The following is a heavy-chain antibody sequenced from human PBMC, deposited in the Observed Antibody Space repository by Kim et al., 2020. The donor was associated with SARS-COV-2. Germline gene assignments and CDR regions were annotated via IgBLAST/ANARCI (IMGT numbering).Heavy chain of an antibody. CDR3: ARRLSPNYYDSSGYYRRLYYYYGMDV. D-gene: IGHD3-22*01. V-gene: IGHV4-59*08. J-gene: IGHJ6*02. CDR1: GGSISSYY. Sequence: SETLSLTCTVSGGSISSYYWSWIRQPPGKGLEWIGYIYYSGSTNYNPSLKSRVTISVDTSKNQFSLKLSSVTAADTAVYYCARRLSPNYYDSSGYYRRLYYYYGMDVWGHGTTITVSS. CDR2: IYYSGST.